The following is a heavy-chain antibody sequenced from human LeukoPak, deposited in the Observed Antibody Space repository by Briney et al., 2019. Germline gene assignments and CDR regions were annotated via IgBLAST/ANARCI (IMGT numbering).Heavy chain of an antibody. V-gene: IGHV3-21*01. CDR1: GFTFSSYS. D-gene: IGHD3-10*01. Sequence: GGSLRLSCAASGFTFSSYSMNWVRQAPGKRLEWVSSISSSTNYIFYADSVKGRFTISRDNAKNSLYLQMNGLRAEDTAVYHCAREYGSGSLDYWGQGTLVTVSS. J-gene: IGHJ4*02. CDR3: AREYGSGSLDY. CDR2: ISSSTNYI.